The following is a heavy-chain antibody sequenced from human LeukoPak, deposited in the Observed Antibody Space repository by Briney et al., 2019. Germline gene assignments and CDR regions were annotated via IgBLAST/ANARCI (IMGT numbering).Heavy chain of an antibody. V-gene: IGHV3-23*01. J-gene: IGHJ2*01. CDR1: RFTFSNYA. Sequence: GGSLRLSCAASRFTFSNYAMSWVRQAPGKGLEWVSAISGSGGSTYYADSVKGRFTISRDNSKNTLYLQMNSLRAEDTAVYYCAKHPGAGRTYWYFDLWGRGTLVTVSS. CDR2: ISGSGGST. D-gene: IGHD7-27*01. CDR3: AKHPGAGRTYWYFDL.